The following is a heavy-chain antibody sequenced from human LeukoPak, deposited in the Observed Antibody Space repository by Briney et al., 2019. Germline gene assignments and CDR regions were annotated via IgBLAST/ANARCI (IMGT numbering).Heavy chain of an antibody. CDR2: ISAYNGNT. Sequence: ASVKVSCKASGYTFTSYGIGWVRQAPGQGLERMGWISAYNGNTNYAQKLQGRVTMTTDTSTSTAYMELRSLRSDDTAVYYCARGEPIYDFWSGYNFDYWGQGTLVTVSS. J-gene: IGHJ4*02. CDR3: ARGEPIYDFWSGYNFDY. D-gene: IGHD3-3*01. CDR1: GYTFTSYG. V-gene: IGHV1-18*01.